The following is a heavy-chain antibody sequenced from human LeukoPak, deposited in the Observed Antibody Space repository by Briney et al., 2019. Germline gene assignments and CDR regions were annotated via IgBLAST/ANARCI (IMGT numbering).Heavy chain of an antibody. CDR2: IYYSGST. V-gene: IGHV4-59*12. CDR1: GGSISSYY. Sequence: PSETLSLTCTVSGGSISSYYWSWIRQPPGKGLEWIGYIYYSGSTNYNPSLKSRVTISVDTSKNQFSLKLSSVTAADTAVYYCARVYGVVEGTDFDYWGQGTLVTVSS. D-gene: IGHD3-3*01. J-gene: IGHJ4*02. CDR3: ARVYGVVEGTDFDY.